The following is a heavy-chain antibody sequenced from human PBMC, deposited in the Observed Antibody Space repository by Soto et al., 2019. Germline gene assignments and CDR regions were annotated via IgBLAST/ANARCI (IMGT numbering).Heavy chain of an antibody. Sequence: GWSLRLSCAASGFIVSNSYISWVRQAPGKGLEWVSVLYSGGTTYYADSVKVRFTISRDNSKNTVHLQMSSLRAEDTAVYYCARAVAGFNWFDPWGQGTLVTV. CDR3: ARAVAGFNWFDP. V-gene: IGHV3-53*01. D-gene: IGHD6-19*01. CDR1: GFIVSNSY. CDR2: LYSGGTT. J-gene: IGHJ5*02.